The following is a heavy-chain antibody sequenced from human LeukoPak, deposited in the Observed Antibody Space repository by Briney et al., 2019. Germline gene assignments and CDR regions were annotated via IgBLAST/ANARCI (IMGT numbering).Heavy chain of an antibody. V-gene: IGHV4-38-2*02. CDR2: IYHSGST. D-gene: IGHD3-3*01. J-gene: IGHJ4*02. CDR3: ARADFWSGYYPLFFDY. CDR1: GYSISSGYY. Sequence: SETRSLTCTVSGYSISSGYYWGWIRQPPGKGLEWIGSIYHSGSTYYNPSLKSRVTISVDTSKNQFSLKLSSVTAADTAVYYCARADFWSGYYPLFFDYWGQGTLVTVSS.